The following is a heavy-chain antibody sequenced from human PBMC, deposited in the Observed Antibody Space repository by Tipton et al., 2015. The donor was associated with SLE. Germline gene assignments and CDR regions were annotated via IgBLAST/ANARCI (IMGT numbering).Heavy chain of an antibody. J-gene: IGHJ4*02. CDR1: GFTFTNAW. CDR3: SPRGYSGY. CDR2: IKSKADGGTT. V-gene: IGHV3-15*01. D-gene: IGHD5-12*01. Sequence: SLRLSCTVSGFTFTNAWMSWVRQAPGKGLEWVGRIKSKADGGTTDYVAPVKGRFTMSRDDSKNTLYLQMNSLKTEDTAVYYWSPRGYSGYWGQGTLVTVSS.